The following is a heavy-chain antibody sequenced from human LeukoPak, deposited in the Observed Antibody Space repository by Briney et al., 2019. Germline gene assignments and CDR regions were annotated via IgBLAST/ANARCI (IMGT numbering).Heavy chain of an antibody. CDR1: GFTFSSYG. Sequence: GGSLRLSCAASGFTFSSYGMHWVRQAPGKGLEWVAFIRYDGSNKYYADSVKGRFTISRDNSKNTLYLQMNSLRAEDTAVYYCLSGYDSYYYGMDVWGQRATVTVSS. CDR3: LSGYDSYYYGMDV. J-gene: IGHJ6*02. CDR2: IRYDGSNK. V-gene: IGHV3-30*02. D-gene: IGHD5-12*01.